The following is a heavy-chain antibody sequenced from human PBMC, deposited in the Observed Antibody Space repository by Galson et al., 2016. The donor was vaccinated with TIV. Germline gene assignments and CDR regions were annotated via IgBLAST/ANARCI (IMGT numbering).Heavy chain of an antibody. CDR3: ARDRKYYDILTAGNSYYGMDV. J-gene: IGHJ6*02. CDR2: IWYDGNDK. Sequence: SLRLSCAASGFTFSSYDMHWVRQAPGKGLQWVAVIWYDGNDKYYADSVKGRFTISRDNPKNTLYLQMNSLRVEDTAVYYCARDRKYYDILTAGNSYYGMDVWGQGTTVTASS. CDR1: GFTFSSYD. D-gene: IGHD3-9*01. V-gene: IGHV3-33*01.